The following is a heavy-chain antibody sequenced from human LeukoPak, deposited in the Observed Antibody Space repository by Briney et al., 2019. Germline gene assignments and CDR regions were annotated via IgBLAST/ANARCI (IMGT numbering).Heavy chain of an antibody. J-gene: IGHJ6*02. D-gene: IGHD3-22*01. CDR2: IIPIFGTA. V-gene: IGHV1-69*13. Sequence: ASVKVSCKASGGTLSSYAISWVRQAPGQGLEWMGGIIPIFGTANYAQKFQGRVTITADESTSTAYMELSSLRSEDTAVYYCAGGTNYYDSSGYYYPYYYGMDVWGQGTTVTVSS. CDR1: GGTLSSYA. CDR3: AGGTNYYDSSGYYYPYYYGMDV.